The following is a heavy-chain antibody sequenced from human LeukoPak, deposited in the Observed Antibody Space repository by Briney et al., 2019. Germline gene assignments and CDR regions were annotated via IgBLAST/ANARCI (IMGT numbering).Heavy chain of an antibody. D-gene: IGHD3-9*01. V-gene: IGHV4-59*08. J-gene: IGHJ3*02. Sequence: PSETLSLTCTVSGGSISSYYWSWIRQPPGKGLEWIGYIYYSGSTNYNPSLKSRVTISVDTSKNQFSLKLSSVTAADTAVYYCARASLYYDILTGYYTDAFDIWGQGTMVTVSS. CDR3: ARASLYYDILTGYYTDAFDI. CDR2: IYYSGST. CDR1: GGSISSYY.